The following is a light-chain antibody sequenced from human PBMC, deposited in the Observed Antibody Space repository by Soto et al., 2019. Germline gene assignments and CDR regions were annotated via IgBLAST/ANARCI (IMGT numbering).Light chain of an antibody. J-gene: IGKJ5*01. CDR1: QSLVHSDGIAY. V-gene: IGKV2-30*02. Sequence: DVVMTQSPLSLPVILGQPASISCRSNQSLVHSDGIAYFSWFQQRPGRSPRRLIYKVSNRDSGVPARFSGSGSGTDFALTISRVEAEDVGVYYCMQGTHWPITFGQGTRLEIK. CDR2: KVS. CDR3: MQGTHWPIT.